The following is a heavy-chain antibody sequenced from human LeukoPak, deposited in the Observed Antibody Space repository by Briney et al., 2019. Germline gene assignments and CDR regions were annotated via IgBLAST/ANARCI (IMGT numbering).Heavy chain of an antibody. CDR2: IYYSGNT. Sequence: SETLSLTCTVSGGSISSSRYYWGWIRQPPGKGLEWNGSIYYSGNTYYNPSLKSRVTISVDTSKNQFSLKLSSVTAADTAVYYCARVSDISWFDPWGQGTLVTVSS. D-gene: IGHD2-21*01. V-gene: IGHV4-39*07. CDR1: GGSISSSRYY. CDR3: ARVSDISWFDP. J-gene: IGHJ5*02.